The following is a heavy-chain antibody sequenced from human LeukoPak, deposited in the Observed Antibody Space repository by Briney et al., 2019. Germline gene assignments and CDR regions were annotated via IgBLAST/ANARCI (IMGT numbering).Heavy chain of an antibody. CDR2: ISGSGGST. CDR3: AKGDYYGSGSYFFDS. V-gene: IGHV3-23*01. Sequence: GGSLRLSCAASGFTFSSNAMSWVRQAPGKGLEWVAAISGSGGSTYHAESVKGRLTIPRDNPKNTLYLQMNSLRAEDTAVYYCAKGDYYGSGSYFFDSWGQGALVTVSS. D-gene: IGHD3-10*01. CDR1: GFTFSSNA. J-gene: IGHJ4*02.